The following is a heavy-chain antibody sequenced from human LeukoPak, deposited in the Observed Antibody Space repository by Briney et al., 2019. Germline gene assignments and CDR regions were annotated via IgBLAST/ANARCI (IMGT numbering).Heavy chain of an antibody. CDR1: GFTFSSYS. CDR2: ISSSSSYI. CDR3: ARVGSGSSSYGYYYMDV. V-gene: IGHV3-21*01. D-gene: IGHD6-6*01. J-gene: IGHJ6*03. Sequence: PGGSLRLSCAASGFTFSSYSMNWVRQAPGKGLEWVSSISSSSSYIFYADSVEGRFTISTDTAKNSLYLQMNSLRAEDTAVYYCARVGSGSSSYGYYYMDVWGKGTTVTVSS.